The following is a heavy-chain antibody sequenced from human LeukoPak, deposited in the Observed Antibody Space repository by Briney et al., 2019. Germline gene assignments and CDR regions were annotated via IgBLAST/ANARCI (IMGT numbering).Heavy chain of an antibody. V-gene: IGHV3-23*01. Sequence: GGSLRLSCAASGFTFSTEAMSWVRQAPGKGLEWVSAISVNGAYMYYADSVKGRFTISRDNSKNMVYLQMNSLRAEDTATYYCAKEYHDILTGYQTTFDYWGQGTPVTVSS. CDR3: AKEYHDILTGYQTTFDY. J-gene: IGHJ4*02. CDR1: GFTFSTEA. D-gene: IGHD3-9*01. CDR2: ISVNGAYM.